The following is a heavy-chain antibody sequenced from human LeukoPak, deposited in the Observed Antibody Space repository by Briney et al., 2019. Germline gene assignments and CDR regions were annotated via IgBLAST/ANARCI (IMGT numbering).Heavy chain of an antibody. D-gene: IGHD3-22*01. CDR3: ALRDSSGYYYFDS. J-gene: IGHJ4*02. CDR2: ICYSGST. V-gene: IGHV4-4*02. Sequence: GSLRLSCAASGFTFSTYRMSWVRQAPGKGLEWIGSICYSGSTYYNPSLKSRVTISVDTSENQFSLKLSSVTAADTAVYYCALRDSSGYYYFDSWGQGTLVTVSS. CDR1: GFTFSTYR.